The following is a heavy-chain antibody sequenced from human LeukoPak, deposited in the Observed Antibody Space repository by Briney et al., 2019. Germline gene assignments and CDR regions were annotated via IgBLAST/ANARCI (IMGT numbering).Heavy chain of an antibody. Sequence: ASVKVSCKASGYTFTSYGISWVRQAPGQGLEWMGRINPNSGGTNYAQKFQGRVTMTRDTSISTAYMELSRLRSDDTAVYYCARPLAYCGGDCDEYFQHWGQGTLVTVSS. CDR2: INPNSGGT. J-gene: IGHJ1*01. CDR3: ARPLAYCGGDCDEYFQH. V-gene: IGHV1-2*06. CDR1: GYTFTSYG. D-gene: IGHD2-21*02.